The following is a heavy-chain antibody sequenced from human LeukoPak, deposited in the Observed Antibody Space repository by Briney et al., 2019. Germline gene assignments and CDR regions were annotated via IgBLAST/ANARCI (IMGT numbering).Heavy chain of an antibody. CDR3: ARGTPYDSSGYYFSYYYYMDV. V-gene: IGHV3-48*01. Sequence: TGGSLRLSCAASGFTFSSYSMNWVRQAPGKGLEWVSYVSSSSSTIYYADSVKGRFTISRDNAKNSLYLQMNSLRAEDTAVYYCARGTPYDSSGYYFSYYYYMDVWGKGTTVTVS. D-gene: IGHD3-22*01. CDR1: GFTFSSYS. CDR2: VSSSSSTI. J-gene: IGHJ6*03.